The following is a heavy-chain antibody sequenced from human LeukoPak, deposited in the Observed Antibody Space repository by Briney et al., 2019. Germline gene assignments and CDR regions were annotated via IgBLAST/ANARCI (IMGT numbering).Heavy chain of an antibody. V-gene: IGHV3-66*02. CDR1: GFTVSANY. CDR3: ARSTTSCLCDAFDV. Sequence: QPGGSLRLSCAASGFTVSANYMSWVRQAPGKGLEWVSLIHSSGRTFYADSVKGRFTISRDNSKNTLYLQMNSLRAEDTAVYYCARSTTSCLCDAFDVWGQGTMVTVPS. J-gene: IGHJ3*01. D-gene: IGHD2-2*01. CDR2: IHSSGRT.